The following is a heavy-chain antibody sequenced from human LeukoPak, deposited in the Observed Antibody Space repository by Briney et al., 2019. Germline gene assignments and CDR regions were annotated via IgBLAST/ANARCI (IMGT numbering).Heavy chain of an antibody. CDR2: ISSSSSYI. D-gene: IGHD3-22*01. Sequence: PGGSLRLSCAASGFTFSSYSMNWVRQAPGKGLEWVSSISSSSSYIYYADSVKGRFTISRDNAKNSLYLQMNSLRAEDTAVYYCAFGWSSGYYPYYFDYWGQGTLVTVSS. V-gene: IGHV3-21*01. J-gene: IGHJ4*02. CDR3: AFGWSSGYYPYYFDY. CDR1: GFTFSSYS.